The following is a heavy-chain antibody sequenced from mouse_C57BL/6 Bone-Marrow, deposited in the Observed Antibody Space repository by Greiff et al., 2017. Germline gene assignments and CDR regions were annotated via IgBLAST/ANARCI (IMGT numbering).Heavy chain of an antibody. D-gene: IGHD2-5*01. V-gene: IGHV2-5*01. J-gene: IGHJ3*01. Sequence: QVQLKESGPGLVQPSQSLSITCTVSGFSLTSYGVHWVRQSPGKGLEWLGVIWRGGSTDYNAAFMSRLSITKDNSKSQVFFKMNSLQADDTAIYYGAKKPLYYYSNYRGGQGTLVTVSA. CDR2: IWRGGST. CDR1: GFSLTSYG. CDR3: AKKPLYYYSNYR.